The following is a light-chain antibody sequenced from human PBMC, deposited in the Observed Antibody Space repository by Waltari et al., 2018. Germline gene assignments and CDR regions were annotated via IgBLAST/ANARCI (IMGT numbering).Light chain of an antibody. CDR1: QSVLYSSNNKNC. Sequence: DIVMTQSPDSLAVSLGARATITCKSSQSVLYSSNNKNCLAWYQQKPGQPPKLLIYWASTRESGVPDRFSGSGSGTDFTLTISSLQAEDVAVYYCHQYYSSPWTFGQGTKVEI. J-gene: IGKJ1*01. V-gene: IGKV4-1*01. CDR2: WAS. CDR3: HQYYSSPWT.